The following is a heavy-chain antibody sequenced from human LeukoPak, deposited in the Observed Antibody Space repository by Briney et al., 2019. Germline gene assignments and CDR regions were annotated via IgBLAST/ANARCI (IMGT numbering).Heavy chain of an antibody. V-gene: IGHV3-30*19. CDR1: GFNFSNHG. J-gene: IGHJ4*02. CDR2: ISYDGSNK. D-gene: IGHD5-18*01. CDR3: ARDEYSYGYRYYFDY. Sequence: GGSLRLSCVASGFNFSNHGMHWVRQAPGKGLEWVAVISYDGSNKYYADSVKGRFTISRDNSKNTLYLQMNSLRAEDTAVYYCARDEYSYGYRYYFDYWGQGTLVTVSS.